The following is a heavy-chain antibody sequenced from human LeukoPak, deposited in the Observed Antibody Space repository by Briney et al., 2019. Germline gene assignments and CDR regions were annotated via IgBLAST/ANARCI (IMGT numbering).Heavy chain of an antibody. CDR2: ITSGGDYT. J-gene: IGHJ4*02. V-gene: IGHV3-21*01. CDR3: ARGHYDVLAASYKWTPDY. D-gene: IGHD3-9*01. Sequence: DPGGSLRLSCAASGVTLNTFNMNWLRQAPGKGLEWVSSITSGGDYTYYADSVKGRFTTSRDNAKNSLSLQLNSLRVEDTAVYYCARGHYDVLAASYKWTPDYWGQGTLVTVSS. CDR1: GVTLNTFN.